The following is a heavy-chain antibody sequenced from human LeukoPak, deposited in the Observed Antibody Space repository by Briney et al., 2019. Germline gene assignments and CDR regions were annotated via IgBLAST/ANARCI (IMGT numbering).Heavy chain of an antibody. CDR1: GGSISSYY. CDR3: ARIIGGNNYYYYYMDV. Sequence: SETLSLTCTVSGGSISSYYWSWIREPPGKGLEWIGYIYYSGSTNYNPSLKSRVTISVDTSKNQFSLKLSSVTAADTAVYYCARIIGGNNYYYYYMDVWGKGTTVTVSS. D-gene: IGHD3-16*01. CDR2: IYYSGST. V-gene: IGHV4-59*08. J-gene: IGHJ6*03.